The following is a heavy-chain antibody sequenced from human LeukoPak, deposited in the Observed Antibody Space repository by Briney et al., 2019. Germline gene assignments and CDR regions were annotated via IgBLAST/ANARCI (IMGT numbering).Heavy chain of an antibody. V-gene: IGHV4-61*02. CDR3: ARDRGVVIIDY. Sequence: SETLSLTCTVSGGSISSGSYYWSWIRQPAGKGLEWIGRIYTSGSTNYNPSLKSRVTISVDTSKNQFSLKLSSVTAADTAVYYCARDRGVVIIDYWGQGTLVTVSS. J-gene: IGHJ4*02. CDR1: GGSISSGSYY. D-gene: IGHD3-3*01. CDR2: IYTSGST.